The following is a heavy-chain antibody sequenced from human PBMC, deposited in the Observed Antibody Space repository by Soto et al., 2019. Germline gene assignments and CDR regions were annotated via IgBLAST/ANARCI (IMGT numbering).Heavy chain of an antibody. D-gene: IGHD6-13*01. CDR1: GGSISSSSFH. J-gene: IGHJ5*02. V-gene: IGHV4-39*01. Sequence: QLQLQESGPGLVKPSETLSLTCTVSGGSISSSSFHWGWIRQPPGKGLEWIGSIYYSGSTYYSPSLKSRVPISVARAKHQFSLKLRSVTAADPAVYYCARRERAAGTDWWFDPWGQGTLVTVSS. CDR3: ARRERAAGTDWWFDP. CDR2: IYYSGST.